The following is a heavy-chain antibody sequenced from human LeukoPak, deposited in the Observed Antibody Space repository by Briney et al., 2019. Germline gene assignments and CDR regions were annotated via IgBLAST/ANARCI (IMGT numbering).Heavy chain of an antibody. D-gene: IGHD4-23*01. CDR2: IIPIFGTA. V-gene: IGHV1-69*13. CDR1: GGTFSSYA. Sequence: GASVKVSCKASGGTFSSYAINRVRQAPGQGLEWMGGIIPIFGTANYAQKFQGRVTITADESTSTAYMELSSLRSEDTAVYYCARGWLAETTVVTPYNYWGQGTLVTVSS. CDR3: ARGWLAETTVVTPYNY. J-gene: IGHJ4*02.